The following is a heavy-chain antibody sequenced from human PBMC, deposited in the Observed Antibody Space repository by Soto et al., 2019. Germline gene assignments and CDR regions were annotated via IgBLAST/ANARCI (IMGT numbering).Heavy chain of an antibody. CDR3: ARERYINLSSANY. CDR1: GFTFSDYY. CDR2: ISSSGSTI. D-gene: IGHD1-20*01. Sequence: GGSLRLSCAASGFTFSDYYMSWIRQAPGKGLEWVAYISSSGSTIYYADSVKGRFTISRDNAKNSLYLQMNSLRAEDTAVYYCARERYINLSSANYWRQGTLVTDS. J-gene: IGHJ4*02. V-gene: IGHV3-11*01.